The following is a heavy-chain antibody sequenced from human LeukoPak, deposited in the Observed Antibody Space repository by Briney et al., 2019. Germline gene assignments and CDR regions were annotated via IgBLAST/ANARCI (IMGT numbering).Heavy chain of an antibody. Sequence: PGGSLRLSCAASGFTSDDYGMSWVRQAPGKGLEWVSGINWNGGSTGYADSVKGRFTISRDNAKNSLYLQMNSLRAEDTALYHCARVIDVQDRYFDLWGRGTLVTVSS. CDR3: ARVIDVQDRYFDL. V-gene: IGHV3-20*01. CDR1: GFTSDDYG. J-gene: IGHJ2*01. CDR2: INWNGGST. D-gene: IGHD1-1*01.